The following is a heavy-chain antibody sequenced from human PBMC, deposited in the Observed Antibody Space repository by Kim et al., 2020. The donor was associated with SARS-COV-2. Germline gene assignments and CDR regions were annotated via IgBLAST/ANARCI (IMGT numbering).Heavy chain of an antibody. CDR1: GFTFSSYG. V-gene: IGHV3-30*03. D-gene: IGHD3-22*01. J-gene: IGHJ4*02. CDR2: ISYDGSNK. CDR3: ASARNYYDSSGIFDY. Sequence: GGSLRLSCAASGFTFSSYGMHWVRQAPGKGLEWVAVISYDGSNKYYADSVEGRFTISRDNSKNTLYLQMNSLRAEDTAVYYCASARNYYDSSGIFDYWGQ.